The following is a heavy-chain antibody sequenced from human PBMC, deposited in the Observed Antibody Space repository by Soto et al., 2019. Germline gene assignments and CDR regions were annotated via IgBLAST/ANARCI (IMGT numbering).Heavy chain of an antibody. CDR1: GDSVSTNSAA. Sequence: QVQLQQSGPGLVKPSQTLSLTCAISGDSVSTNSAAWNWIRQSPSRGLEWLGRTYYRSNWYNDYAVCVKGRITISADTSKNQFSLLVNSVTPEATAVYCCAGEKIAARPPFYYYSGLDVWGQGTTVTVSS. V-gene: IGHV6-1*01. J-gene: IGHJ6*02. CDR3: AGEKIAARPPFYYYSGLDV. CDR2: TYYRSNWYN. D-gene: IGHD6-6*01.